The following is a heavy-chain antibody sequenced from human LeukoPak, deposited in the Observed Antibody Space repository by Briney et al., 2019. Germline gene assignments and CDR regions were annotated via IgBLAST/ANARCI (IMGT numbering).Heavy chain of an antibody. Sequence: SVKVSCKASGGTFSSYAISWVRQAPGQGLEWMGGIIPIFGTANYAQKLQGRVTITTDESTSTAYMELSSLRSEDTAVYYCTGGYQLLSRYYYYYYMDVWGKGTTVTVSS. V-gene: IGHV1-69*05. D-gene: IGHD2-2*01. CDR2: IIPIFGTA. J-gene: IGHJ6*03. CDR3: TGGYQLLSRYYYYYYMDV. CDR1: GGTFSSYA.